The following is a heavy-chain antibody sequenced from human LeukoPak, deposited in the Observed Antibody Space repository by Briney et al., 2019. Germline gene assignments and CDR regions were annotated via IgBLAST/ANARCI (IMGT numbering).Heavy chain of an antibody. J-gene: IGHJ5*02. CDR2: IYHSGYA. V-gene: IGHV4-38-2*01. Sequence: SETLSLTCAVSGYSINSGYSWTWFRQRPGKGLEWIGNIYHSGYAYYNPSLKSRVTISLDAAKNQFSLRLSSVTAADPAVYYCARNSSLTTLKGGWFDPWGQGTLVTVSS. CDR3: ARNSSLTTLKGGWFDP. CDR1: GYSINSGYS. D-gene: IGHD4-11*01.